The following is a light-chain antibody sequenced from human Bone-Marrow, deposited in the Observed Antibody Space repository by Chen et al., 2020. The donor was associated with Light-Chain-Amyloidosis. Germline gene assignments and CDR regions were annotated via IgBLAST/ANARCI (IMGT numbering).Light chain of an antibody. J-gene: IGLJ3*02. CDR2: EDD. CDR3: QSYQGSSQGV. V-gene: IGLV6-57*01. CDR1: SGSIATNY. Sequence: NFMLTQPHSVSESPGKTVIISCTRSSGSIATNYVQWYQQRPGSSPTTVIYEDDQRLSGVPDRFSGSSDRSSNSASLTDSGLKTEDEADYYCQSYQGSSQGVFGGGTKLTVL.